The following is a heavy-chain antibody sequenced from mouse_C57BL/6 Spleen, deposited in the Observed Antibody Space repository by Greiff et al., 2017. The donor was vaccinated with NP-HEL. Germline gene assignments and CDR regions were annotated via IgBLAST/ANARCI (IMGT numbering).Heavy chain of an antibody. CDR2: IYPGSGGT. J-gene: IGHJ2*01. Sequence: QVQLQQPGAELVKPGASVKMSCKASGYTFTSYWITWVKQRPGQGLEWIGVIYPGSGGTNYNEKFKSKATLTVDTSSSTAYMQLSSLTSEDSAVYYCARSFITTVVSDYWGQGTTLTVSS. CDR3: ARSFITTVVSDY. D-gene: IGHD1-1*01. CDR1: GYTFTSYW. V-gene: IGHV1-55*01.